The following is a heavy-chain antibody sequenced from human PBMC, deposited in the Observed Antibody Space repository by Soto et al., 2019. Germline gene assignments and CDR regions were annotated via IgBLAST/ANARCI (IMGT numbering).Heavy chain of an antibody. D-gene: IGHD2-21*01. V-gene: IGHV3-48*01. Sequence: PDWPLRVSWTASQFTFSSYSRNWVRQNPGKLLECFSYISSSISTIYYADSVKGRFTISRDNAKNSLYLQMNSLRAEDTAVYYCAREGALLNWFDPWGQGTLVTVSS. CDR3: AREGALLNWFDP. J-gene: IGHJ5*02. CDR1: QFTFSSYS. CDR2: ISSSISTI.